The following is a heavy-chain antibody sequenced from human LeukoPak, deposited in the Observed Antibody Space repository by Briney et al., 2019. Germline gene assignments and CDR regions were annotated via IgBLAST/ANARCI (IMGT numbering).Heavy chain of an antibody. V-gene: IGHV1-46*01. CDR3: ARDMDYDFWSGGQVHPSNWFDP. CDR2: INPSGGST. CDR1: GYTFTSYY. D-gene: IGHD3-3*01. J-gene: IGHJ5*02. Sequence: GASVKVSCKASGYTFTSYYMHWVRQAPGQGLEWMGIINPSGGSTSYAQKFQGRVTMTRDTSTSTVYTELSSLRSEDTAVYYCARDMDYDFWSGGQVHPSNWFDPWGQGTLVTVSS.